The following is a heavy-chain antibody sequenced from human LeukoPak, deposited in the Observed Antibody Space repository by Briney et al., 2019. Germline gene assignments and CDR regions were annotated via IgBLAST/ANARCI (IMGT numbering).Heavy chain of an antibody. J-gene: IGHJ4*02. CDR2: ISAYNGNT. CDR1: GYTFTSYG. CDR3: AREVVGYCSSSSCYDLDY. D-gene: IGHD2-2*01. Sequence: ASVKVSCKASGYTFTSYGISWVRQAPGQGLEWMGWISAYNGNTSYAQKLQGRVTMTTDTSTSTAYMELRSLRSDDTAVYYCAREVVGYCSSSSCYDLDYWGQGTLVTVSS. V-gene: IGHV1-18*01.